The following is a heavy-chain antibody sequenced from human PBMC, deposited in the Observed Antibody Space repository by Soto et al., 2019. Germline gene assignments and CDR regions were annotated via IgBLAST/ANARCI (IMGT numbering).Heavy chain of an antibody. CDR1: GYTFSDIT. CDR3: ASSLLGVRVALTAHFQS. Sequence: QVQLVQSGADVKKPGASVKVSCKSSGYTFSDITINWVRHAPGHGPEWMGWISEYNGKTDYAQKFRDRVTMTTDTSISTAYMELTGLRSNDTAMYSCASSLLGVRVALTAHFQSWGQGIPVIVSS. J-gene: IGHJ1*01. D-gene: IGHD3-10*01. CDR2: ISEYNGKT. V-gene: IGHV1-18*01.